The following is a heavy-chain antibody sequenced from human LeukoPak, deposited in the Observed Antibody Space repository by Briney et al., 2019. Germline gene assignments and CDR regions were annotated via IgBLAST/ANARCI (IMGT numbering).Heavy chain of an antibody. CDR2: ISSSSSYI. Sequence: PGESLTLSCAASGFTFSSYSMNWVRQAPGKGLEWVSSISSSSSYIYYADSVKGRFTISRDNAKNSLYLQMNSLRAEDTAVYYCARLAYCGGDCPFGGMDVWGQGTTVTVSS. D-gene: IGHD2-21*02. V-gene: IGHV3-21*01. CDR3: ARLAYCGGDCPFGGMDV. J-gene: IGHJ6*02. CDR1: GFTFSSYS.